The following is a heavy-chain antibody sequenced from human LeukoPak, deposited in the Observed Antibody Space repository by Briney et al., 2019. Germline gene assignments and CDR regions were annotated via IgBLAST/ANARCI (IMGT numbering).Heavy chain of an antibody. CDR2: ISGSGGST. CDR3: AKGAMIVVISGAFDV. Sequence: GGSLRLSCAASGFTFSSYAMSWVRQAPGKGLEWVSGISGSGGSTYYADSVKGRFTVSRDNSKNTLFLQMNSLRAEDTAKYYCAKGAMIVVISGAFDVWGQGTTVTVSS. D-gene: IGHD3-22*01. V-gene: IGHV3-23*01. J-gene: IGHJ3*01. CDR1: GFTFSSYA.